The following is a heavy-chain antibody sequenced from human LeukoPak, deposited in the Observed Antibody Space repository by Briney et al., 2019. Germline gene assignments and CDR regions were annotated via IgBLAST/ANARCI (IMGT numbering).Heavy chain of an antibody. V-gene: IGHV4-59*12. CDR3: ARNYCGSASCSYGFDM. CDR2: IYYSGST. J-gene: IGHJ3*02. D-gene: IGHD2-2*01. CDR1: GGSISSYY. Sequence: SETLSLTCTVSGGSISSYYWSWIRQPPGKGLEWIGYIYYSGSTNYNPSLKSRVTISVDTSKKQFSLKMTSVTAADTAVYFCARNYCGSASCSYGFDMWGQGTMVTVSS.